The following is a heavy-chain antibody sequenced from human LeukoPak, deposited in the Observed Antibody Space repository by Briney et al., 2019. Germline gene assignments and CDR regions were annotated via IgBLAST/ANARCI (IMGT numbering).Heavy chain of an antibody. J-gene: IGHJ4*02. CDR2: ISGDGGST. V-gene: IGHV3-43*02. D-gene: IGHD3-9*01. CDR1: GFTFDDHA. CDR3: AKEEKPDILTGYPSRTFDY. Sequence: GGSLRLSCAASGFTFDDHAMHWVRQAPGKGLEWVSLISGDGGSTYYADSVKGRFTISRDNSKNSLYLQMNSLRTEDTALYYCAKEEKPDILTGYPSRTFDYWGQGTLVTVSS.